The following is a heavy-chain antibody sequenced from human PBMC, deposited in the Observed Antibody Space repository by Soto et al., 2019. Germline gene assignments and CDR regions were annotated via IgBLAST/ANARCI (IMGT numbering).Heavy chain of an antibody. CDR2: ISYDGSNK. Sequence: QVQLVESGGGVVQPGRSLRLSCAASGFTFSSYAMHWVRQAPGKGLEWVAVISYDGSNKYYKDSVKGRFTISRDNSKNTLYLQMNSLRDEDTAVYYCARPLWRDDYNWGYFDLWGRGTLVTVSS. J-gene: IGHJ2*01. D-gene: IGHD4-4*01. V-gene: IGHV3-30-3*01. CDR3: ARPLWRDDYNWGYFDL. CDR1: GFTFSSYA.